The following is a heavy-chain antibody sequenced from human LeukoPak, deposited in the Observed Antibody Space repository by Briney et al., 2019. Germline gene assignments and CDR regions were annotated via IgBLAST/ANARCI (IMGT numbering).Heavy chain of an antibody. Sequence: KPSETLSLTCGVSGGSMSSSSYYWGWIRQPPGKGLEWIGSIYYSGSTNYNPSLKSRVTISVDTSKNQFSLKLSSVTAADTAVYYCARGYNWINWGQGTLVTVSS. J-gene: IGHJ4*02. CDR1: GGSMSSSSYY. V-gene: IGHV4-39*07. CDR2: IYYSGST. CDR3: ARGYNWIN. D-gene: IGHD1-20*01.